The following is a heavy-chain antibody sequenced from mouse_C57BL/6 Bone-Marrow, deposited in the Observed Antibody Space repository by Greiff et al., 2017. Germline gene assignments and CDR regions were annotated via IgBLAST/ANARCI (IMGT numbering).Heavy chain of an antibody. CDR2: IDPEDGDT. Sequence: DVKLQESGAELVRPGASVKLSCTASGFNIKDYYMHWVKQRPEQGLEWIGRIDPEDGDTEYAPKFQGKATMTADTSSNTAYLQLSSLTSEDTAVYYCTPPYGSSYWYFDVWGTGTTVTVSS. CDR1: GFNIKDYY. J-gene: IGHJ1*03. D-gene: IGHD1-1*01. CDR3: TPPYGSSYWYFDV. V-gene: IGHV14-1*01.